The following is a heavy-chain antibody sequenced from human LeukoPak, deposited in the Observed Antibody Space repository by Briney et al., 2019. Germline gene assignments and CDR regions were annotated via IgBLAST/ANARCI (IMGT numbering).Heavy chain of an antibody. CDR2: ISWNSGSI. V-gene: IGHV3-9*01. J-gene: IGHJ4*01. CDR1: GFTFDDYA. D-gene: IGHD3-3*01. Sequence: GGSLRLSCAASGFTFDDYAMHWVRQAPGKGLEWVSGISWNSGSIGYADSVKGRFTISRDNAKNSLYLQMNSLRAEDTALYYCQKETRIATSCTLLEGGEIDYWGQEPWSPSPQ. CDR3: QKETRIATSCTLLEGGEIDY.